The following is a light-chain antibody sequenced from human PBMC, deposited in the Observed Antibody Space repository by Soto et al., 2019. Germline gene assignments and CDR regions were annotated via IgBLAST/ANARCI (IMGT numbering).Light chain of an antibody. J-gene: IGLJ1*01. Sequence: QSVLAQPPSASGSPGQSVTFSCTGTSSDIGDYNYVSLYKQHPGKAPKLMIYEVTKRPSGVPDRFSGSRSGNTASLTVSGLQADDEADYYCSSYAGNNNYVFGTGTKVTVL. CDR3: SSYAGNNNYV. CDR1: SSDIGDYNY. V-gene: IGLV2-8*01. CDR2: EVT.